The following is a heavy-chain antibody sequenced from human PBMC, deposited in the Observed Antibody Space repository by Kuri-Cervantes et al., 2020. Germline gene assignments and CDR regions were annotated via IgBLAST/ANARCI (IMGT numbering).Heavy chain of an antibody. CDR3: ARVGGAARLLGKGPYYYYMDV. CDR1: GGSISSSSYY. J-gene: IGHJ6*03. D-gene: IGHD6-6*01. CDR2: IYYSGST. V-gene: IGHV4-39*01. Sequence: GSLRLSCTVSGGSISSSSYYWGWIRQPPGKGLEWIGSIYYSGSTYYNPSLKSRVTISVDTSKNQFSLKLSSVTAADTAVYYCARVGGAARLLGKGPYYYYMDVWGKGTTVTVSS.